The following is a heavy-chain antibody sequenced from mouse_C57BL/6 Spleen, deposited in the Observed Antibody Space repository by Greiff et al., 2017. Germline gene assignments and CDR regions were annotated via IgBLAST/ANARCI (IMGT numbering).Heavy chain of an antibody. Sequence: EVQLQQSGAELVRPGASVKLSCTASGFNIKDDYMHWVKQRPEQGLEWIGWIYPENGDTEYASKFQGKATITADTSSNTAYLQLSSLTSEDTAVYYCTRWLLNGYAIDYWGQGTSVTVSS. CDR1: GFNIKDDY. CDR3: TRWLLNGYAIDY. J-gene: IGHJ4*01. D-gene: IGHD2-3*01. CDR2: IYPENGDT. V-gene: IGHV14-4*01.